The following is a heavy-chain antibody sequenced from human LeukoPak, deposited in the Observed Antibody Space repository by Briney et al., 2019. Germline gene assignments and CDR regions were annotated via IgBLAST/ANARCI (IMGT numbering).Heavy chain of an antibody. Sequence: GASVKVSCEASGDTFTSYAMHWVRQAPGQRLEWMGWINAGNGNTKYSQKFQGRVTITRDTSASTAYMELSSLRSEDTAVYYCARDSYDSSSWVDWGQGTLVTVSS. V-gene: IGHV1-3*01. CDR1: GDTFTSYA. CDR3: ARDSYDSSSWVD. J-gene: IGHJ4*02. D-gene: IGHD6-13*01. CDR2: INAGNGNT.